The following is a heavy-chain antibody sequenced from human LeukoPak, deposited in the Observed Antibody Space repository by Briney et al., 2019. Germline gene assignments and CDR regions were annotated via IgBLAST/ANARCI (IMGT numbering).Heavy chain of an antibody. CDR1: GFTFSSYA. D-gene: IGHD6-13*01. CDR3: AKVVLRGSSWSFYYYYYYMDV. CDR2: ISGSGGST. Sequence: GGSLRLTCAASGFTFSSYAMSWVRQAPGKGLEWVSAISGSGGSTYYADSVKGRFTISRDNSKNTLYLQMNSLRAEDTAVYYCAKVVLRGSSWSFYYYYYYMDVWGKGTTVTVSS. J-gene: IGHJ6*03. V-gene: IGHV3-23*01.